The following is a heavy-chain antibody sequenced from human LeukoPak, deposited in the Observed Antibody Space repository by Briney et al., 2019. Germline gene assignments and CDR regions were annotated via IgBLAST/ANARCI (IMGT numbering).Heavy chain of an antibody. CDR3: ARQYYYDSSGYYYNWYFDL. CDR1: GGSISSYY. D-gene: IGHD3-22*01. CDR2: IYYSGST. V-gene: IGHV4-59*08. Sequence: SETLSLTCTVSGGSISSYYWSWIRQPPGKGLEWIGYIYYSGSTNYNPSLKSRVTISVDTSKNQFSLKLSSVTAADTAVYYCARQYYYDSSGYYYNWYFDLWGRGTLVTVSS. J-gene: IGHJ2*01.